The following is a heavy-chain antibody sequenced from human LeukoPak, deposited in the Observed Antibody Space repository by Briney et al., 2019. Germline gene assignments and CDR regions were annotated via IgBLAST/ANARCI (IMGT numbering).Heavy chain of an antibody. J-gene: IGHJ6*03. Sequence: SETLSLTCTVSGGSISSYYWSWIRQPPGKGLEWIGYIYYSGSTNYNPSLKSRVTISVDTSKNQFSLKLSSVTAADTAVYYCARQNGGTWNYYYYMDVWGKGTTVTVSS. CDR2: IYYSGST. D-gene: IGHD1-1*01. V-gene: IGHV4-59*08. CDR1: GGSISSYY. CDR3: ARQNGGTWNYYYYMDV.